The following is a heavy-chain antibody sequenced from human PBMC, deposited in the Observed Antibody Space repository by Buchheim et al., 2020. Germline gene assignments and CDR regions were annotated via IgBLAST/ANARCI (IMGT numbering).Heavy chain of an antibody. J-gene: IGHJ4*02. CDR1: GFTLSTFN. CDR2: ISTSSYV. V-gene: IGHV3-21*01. Sequence: EVQVVESGGGLVKPGGSLRLSCAASGFTLSTFNMNWVRQAPGKGLEWVSSISTSSYVYYADSVKGRFTLSRDNAKDSLYLQMNSLRAEDTAVYYCARDFNGDEGGYWGQGTL. D-gene: IGHD2-8*01. CDR3: ARDFNGDEGGY.